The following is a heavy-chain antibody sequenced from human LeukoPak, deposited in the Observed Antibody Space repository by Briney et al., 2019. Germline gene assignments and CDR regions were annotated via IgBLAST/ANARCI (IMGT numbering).Heavy chain of an antibody. CDR2: ISGSGGST. J-gene: IGHJ4*02. CDR1: GFTLSSYG. Sequence: PGGSLRLSCAASGFTLSSYGMSWVRQAPEKGLEWVSAISGSGGSTYYADSVKGRFTISRDNSKNTLYLQMNSLRAEDTAVYYCARGQLVFPGGNWGQGTLVTVSS. V-gene: IGHV3-23*01. CDR3: ARGQLVFPGGN. D-gene: IGHD6-6*01.